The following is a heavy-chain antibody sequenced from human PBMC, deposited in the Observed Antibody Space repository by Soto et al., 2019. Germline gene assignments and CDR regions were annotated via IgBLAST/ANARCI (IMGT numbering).Heavy chain of an antibody. J-gene: IGHJ4*02. CDR1: GFTSSSYA. CDR2: ISYEGSNK. Sequence: GGSLRLSCAASGFTSSSYAMHWVRQARGKGLEWVAVISYEGSNKYYADSVKGRFIISRDNSKSTLYLQMNSLRAEDTAVYYCASEWRHDGLDYWGQGTLVTVSS. V-gene: IGHV3-30-3*01. D-gene: IGHD5-18*01. CDR3: ASEWRHDGLDY.